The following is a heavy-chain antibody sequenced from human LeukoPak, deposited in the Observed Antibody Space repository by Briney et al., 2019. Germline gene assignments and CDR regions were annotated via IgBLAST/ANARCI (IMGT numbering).Heavy chain of an antibody. CDR2: INTNTGNP. V-gene: IGHV7-4-1*02. CDR3: ARAPCSSTSCYFWFDP. D-gene: IGHD2-2*01. J-gene: IGHJ5*02. Sequence: ASVKVSCKASGGTFSSYAISWVRQAPGQGLEWMGWINTNTGNPTYAQGFTGRFVFSLDTSVSTAYLQISSLKAEDTAVYYCARAPCSSTSCYFWFDPWGQGTLVTVSS. CDR1: GGTFSSYA.